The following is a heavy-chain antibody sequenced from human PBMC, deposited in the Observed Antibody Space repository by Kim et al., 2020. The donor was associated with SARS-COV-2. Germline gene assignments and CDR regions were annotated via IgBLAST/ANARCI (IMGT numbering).Heavy chain of an antibody. CDR1: GYSFTSYW. D-gene: IGHD6-13*01. Sequence: GESLKISCKGSGYSFTSYWIGWVRQMPGKGLEWMGIIYPGDSDTRYSPSFQGQXTIAXXKSISTAXXQWXSXXASDTAMYXXARQKIXAXGSILIDYWGQXXXVTVSS. J-gene: IGHJ4*02. V-gene: IGHV5-51*01. CDR2: IYPGDSDT. CDR3: ARQKIXAXGSILIDY.